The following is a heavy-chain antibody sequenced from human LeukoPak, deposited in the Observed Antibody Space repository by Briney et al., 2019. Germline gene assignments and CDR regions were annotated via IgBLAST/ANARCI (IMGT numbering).Heavy chain of an antibody. Sequence: GGSLRLSCAASGFTFSSYGMHWVRQAPGKGLEWVAFIRYDGSNKYYADSVKGRFTISRDNSKNTLYLQMNSLRAEDTAVYYCAKGDSSGWYYFDYWGQGTLVTVSS. D-gene: IGHD6-13*01. CDR1: GFTFSSYG. J-gene: IGHJ4*02. CDR2: IRYDGSNK. V-gene: IGHV3-30*02. CDR3: AKGDSSGWYYFDY.